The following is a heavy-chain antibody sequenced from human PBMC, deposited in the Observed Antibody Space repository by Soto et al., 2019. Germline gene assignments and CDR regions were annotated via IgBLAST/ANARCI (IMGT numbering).Heavy chain of an antibody. J-gene: IGHJ3*01. CDR3: AKDRRYPDDVFDV. CDR2: IYSGGST. CDR1: GFTVSSNY. Sequence: GGSLRLSCAASGFTVSSNYMSWVRQAPGKGLEWVSVIYSGGSTYYPDSVKGRFTISRDNSKNTLYLQMNSLRAEDTAVYYCAKDRRYPDDVFDVWGQGTMVTVSS. D-gene: IGHD1-26*01. V-gene: IGHV3-53*01.